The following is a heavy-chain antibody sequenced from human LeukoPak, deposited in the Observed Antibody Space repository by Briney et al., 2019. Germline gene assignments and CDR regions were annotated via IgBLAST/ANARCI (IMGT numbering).Heavy chain of an antibody. D-gene: IGHD3-3*01. V-gene: IGHV4-38-2*01. J-gene: IGHJ5*02. Sequence: PSETLSLTCAVSGYSISSGYYWGWIWQPPGKGLEWIGSIYHSGSTYYNPSLESRVAISVDTSKNQFSLKLSSVTAADTAVYYCARGDFWSGYVPSWFDPWGQGTLVTVSS. CDR3: ARGDFWSGYVPSWFDP. CDR1: GYSISSGYY. CDR2: IYHSGST.